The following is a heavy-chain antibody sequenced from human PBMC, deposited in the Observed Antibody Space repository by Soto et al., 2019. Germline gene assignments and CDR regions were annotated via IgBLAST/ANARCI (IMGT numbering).Heavy chain of an antibody. D-gene: IGHD4-17*01. CDR1: GGSISTYY. CDR3: ARTTTVTTHDAFDI. CDR2: IYYSGST. J-gene: IGHJ3*02. V-gene: IGHV4-59*01. Sequence: QVQLQESGPGLVKPSETLSLTCTVSGGSISTYYWSWIRQPPGKGLEWIGYIYYSGSTNYNPSLKRRVTISVDTSKNQFSLKLSSVTAADTAVYYCARTTTVTTHDAFDIWGQGTMVTVSS.